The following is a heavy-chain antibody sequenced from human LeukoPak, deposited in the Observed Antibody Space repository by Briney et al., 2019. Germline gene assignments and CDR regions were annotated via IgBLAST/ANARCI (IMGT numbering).Heavy chain of an antibody. CDR2: ISGSGGST. CDR3: AKPSGKWELRSNFDY. D-gene: IGHD1-26*01. J-gene: IGHJ4*02. V-gene: IGHV3-23*01. Sequence: GGSLRLSCAASGFTFSSYAMSWVRQAPGKGLEWVSAISGSGGSTYYADSVKGRFTISRDNSKNTLYLQMNGLRAEDTAVYYCAKPSGKWELRSNFDYWGQGTLVTVSS. CDR1: GFTFSSYA.